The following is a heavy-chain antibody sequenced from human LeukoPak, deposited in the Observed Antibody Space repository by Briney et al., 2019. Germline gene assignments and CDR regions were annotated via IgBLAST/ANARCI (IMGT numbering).Heavy chain of an antibody. CDR3: ARDSGDFWSGYTPYFDY. CDR1: GGSISSYY. D-gene: IGHD3-3*01. J-gene: IGHJ4*02. CDR2: IYTSGST. V-gene: IGHV4-4*07. Sequence: SETLSLTCTVSGGSISSYYWSWIRQPAGKGLEWIARIYTSGSTNYNPSLKSRVTMSVDTSKNQFSLKLSSVTAADTAVYYCARDSGDFWSGYTPYFDYWGQGTLVTVSS.